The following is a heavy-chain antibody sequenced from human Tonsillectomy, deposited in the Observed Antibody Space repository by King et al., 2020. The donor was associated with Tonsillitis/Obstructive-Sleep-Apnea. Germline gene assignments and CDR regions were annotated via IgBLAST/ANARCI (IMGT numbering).Heavy chain of an antibody. CDR3: ARLNFESITMVRGVRSHSYYYYIDV. D-gene: IGHD3-10*01. Sequence: VTLKESGPALVKPTQTLTLTCTFSGFSLSTSGMCVSWIRQPPGKALEWLARIDWDDDKYYSTSLKTRLTISKDTSKNQVVLTMTNMDPVDTATYYCARLNFESITMVRGVRSHSYYYYIDVWGKGTTVTVSS. CDR1: GFSLSTSGMC. CDR2: IDWDDDK. J-gene: IGHJ6*03. V-gene: IGHV2-70*11.